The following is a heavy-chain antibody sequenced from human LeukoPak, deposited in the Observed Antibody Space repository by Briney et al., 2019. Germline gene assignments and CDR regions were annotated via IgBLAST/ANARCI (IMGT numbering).Heavy chain of an antibody. Sequence: GGSLRLSCAASGFTFRSYSMTWVRQAPGKGLVWVSRIKSDGSTNYADSVKGRFTISRDNAKNTVSLQMNSLRAEDTGVYYCARAPAEIGGYYPEYFRHWGQGTLVTVSS. V-gene: IGHV3-74*01. CDR1: GFTFRSYS. D-gene: IGHD3-22*01. CDR2: IKSDGST. J-gene: IGHJ1*01. CDR3: ARAPAEIGGYYPEYFRH.